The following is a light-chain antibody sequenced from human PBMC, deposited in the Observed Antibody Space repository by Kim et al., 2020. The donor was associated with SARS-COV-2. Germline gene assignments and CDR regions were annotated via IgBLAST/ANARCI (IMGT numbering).Light chain of an antibody. Sequence: ASVGDRVTSTCRASQSISSYLNWYQQKPGKAPKRLIYAASSLQSGVPSRFSGSGSGTDFTLTISSLQPEDFATYYCQQSYSTPLTFGGGTKVDIK. J-gene: IGKJ4*01. CDR1: QSISSY. V-gene: IGKV1-39*01. CDR3: QQSYSTPLT. CDR2: AAS.